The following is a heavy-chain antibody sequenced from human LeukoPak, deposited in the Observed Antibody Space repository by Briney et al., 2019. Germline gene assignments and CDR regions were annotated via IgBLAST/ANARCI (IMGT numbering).Heavy chain of an antibody. D-gene: IGHD3-22*01. Sequence: GGSLRLSCSASGFTFKYYAMHWVRQAAGKGLEFVSGISSNGGSTYYADSLKGRFTVSRDNSNNTLYLQMSSLRAEDTAIYYCAKGPTYDSLPYYFDYWGQGTLVTVSS. CDR1: GFTFKYYA. CDR2: ISSNGGST. J-gene: IGHJ4*02. V-gene: IGHV3-64D*09. CDR3: AKGPTYDSLPYYFDY.